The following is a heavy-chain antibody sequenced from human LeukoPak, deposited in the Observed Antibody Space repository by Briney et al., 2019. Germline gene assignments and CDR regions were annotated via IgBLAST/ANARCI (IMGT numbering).Heavy chain of an antibody. Sequence: GGSLRLSCAASGFTFSDYYMSWIRQAPGKGLEWVSYISSSSSYTNYADSVKGRFTISRDNAKNSLYLQMNSLRAEDTAVYYCARGKHYYDFWGGEVDPWGQGTLVTVSS. J-gene: IGHJ5*02. CDR2: ISSSSSYT. V-gene: IGHV3-11*06. D-gene: IGHD3-3*01. CDR3: ARGKHYYDFWGGEVDP. CDR1: GFTFSDYY.